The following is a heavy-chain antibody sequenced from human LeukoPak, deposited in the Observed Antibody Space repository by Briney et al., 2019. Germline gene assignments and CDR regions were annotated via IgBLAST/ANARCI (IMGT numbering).Heavy chain of an antibody. J-gene: IGHJ5*02. CDR1: GFTFSSYA. V-gene: IGHV3-23*01. D-gene: IGHD6-19*01. CDR2: ISGSGGST. CDR3: APLYRPRIAVAGTQYNWFDP. Sequence: GGSLRLSCAASGFTFSSYAMSWVRQAPGKGLEWVSAISGSGGSTYYADSVNGRFTISRDNSKNTLYLQMNSLRAEDTAVYYCAPLYRPRIAVAGTQYNWFDPWGQGTLVTVSS.